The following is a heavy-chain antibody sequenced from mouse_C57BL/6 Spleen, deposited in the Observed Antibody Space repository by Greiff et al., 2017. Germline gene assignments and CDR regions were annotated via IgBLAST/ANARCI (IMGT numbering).Heavy chain of an antibody. Sequence: VQRVESGAELARPGASVTMSCKASGYTFTSYTLHCVKQRPGQGLEWIGYINPSSGYTKYNQKFKDKATLTADKSSSTAYMQLSSLTSEDSAVYYCARGDWAMDYWGQGTSVTVSS. D-gene: IGHD2-13*01. J-gene: IGHJ4*01. CDR1: GYTFTSYT. CDR3: ARGDWAMDY. CDR2: INPSSGYT. V-gene: IGHV1-4*01.